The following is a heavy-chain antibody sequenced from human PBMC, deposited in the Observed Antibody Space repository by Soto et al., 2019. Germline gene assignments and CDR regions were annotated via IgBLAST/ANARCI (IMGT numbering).Heavy chain of an antibody. J-gene: IGHJ1*01. D-gene: IGHD1-26*01. CDR2: IYYSGST. V-gene: IGHV4-39*01. CDR3: ARLRGFSGSYYSSEYFQH. CDR1: CGSISSSSYY. Sequence: TSQTLSLTCTVSCGSISSSSYYWGRIRQPPGKGLEWIGSIYYSGSTYYNPSLKSRVTISVDTSKNQFSLKLSSVTAADTAVYYCARLRGFSGSYYSSEYFQHWGQGTLVTVSS.